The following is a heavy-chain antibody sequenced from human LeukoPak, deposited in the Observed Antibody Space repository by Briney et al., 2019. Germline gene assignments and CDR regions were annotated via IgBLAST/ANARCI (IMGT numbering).Heavy chain of an antibody. Sequence: GGSLRLSCAASGFTFSSYSMNWVRQAPGKGLEWVSYISSSSSTIYYADSVKGRFTISRDNAKNSLYLQMNSLRAEDTAVYYCARVPYGDYVDNWFDPWGQGTLVTVSS. CDR3: ARVPYGDYVDNWFDP. CDR2: ISSSSSTI. CDR1: GFTFSSYS. V-gene: IGHV3-48*04. J-gene: IGHJ5*02. D-gene: IGHD4-17*01.